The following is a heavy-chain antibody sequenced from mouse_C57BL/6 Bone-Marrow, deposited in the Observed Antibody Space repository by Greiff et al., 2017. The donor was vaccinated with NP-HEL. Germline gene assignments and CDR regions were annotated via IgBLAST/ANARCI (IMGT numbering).Heavy chain of an antibody. Sequence: QVQLQQPGAELVKPGASVKLSCKASGYTFTSYWMQWVKQRPGKGLEWIGEIDPSDSYTNYNQKFKGKATLTVDKSSSTAYMQLSSLTSEDAAVYYCATWFAYWGQGTLVTVSA. CDR1: GYTFTSYW. J-gene: IGHJ3*01. CDR2: IDPSDSYT. V-gene: IGHV1-50*01. CDR3: ATWFAY.